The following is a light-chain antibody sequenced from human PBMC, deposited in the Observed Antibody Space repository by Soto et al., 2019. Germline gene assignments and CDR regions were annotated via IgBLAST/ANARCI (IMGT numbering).Light chain of an antibody. J-gene: IGKJ5*01. V-gene: IGKV1-39*01. CDR3: QQSYSSPIT. Sequence: IQLTQSPSSLSASVGDRFTITCRTSQNVNRYLNWYQEQPGKAPKLLIYAASILQSGVPSRFSGSGSGTDFTLTISSLQPEDFATYYCQQSYSSPITFGQGTRLEI. CDR2: AAS. CDR1: QNVNRY.